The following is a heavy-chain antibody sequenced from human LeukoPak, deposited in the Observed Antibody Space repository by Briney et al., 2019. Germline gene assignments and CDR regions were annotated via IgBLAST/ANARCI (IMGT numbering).Heavy chain of an antibody. CDR3: ASMHDFAFDI. V-gene: IGHV5-51*01. CDR2: IYPGDSDT. Sequence: VRQMPGXGLEWMAIIYPGDSDTRYSPSFQGRVTISADKSISTAYLQWSSLKASDTAMYYCASMHDFAFDIWGQGTMVTVSS. J-gene: IGHJ3*02. D-gene: IGHD1-1*01.